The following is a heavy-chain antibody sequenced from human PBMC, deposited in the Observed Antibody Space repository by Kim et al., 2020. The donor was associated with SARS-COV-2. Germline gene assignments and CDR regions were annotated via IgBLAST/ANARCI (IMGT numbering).Heavy chain of an antibody. V-gene: IGHV4-34*01. Sequence: SETLSLTCAVYGGSFSGYYWSWIRQPPGKGLEWIGEINHSGSTNYNPSLKSRVTISVDTSKNQFSLKLSSVTAADTAVYYCARAHLALSIIYYYYGMDVWGQGTTVTVSS. CDR3: ARAHLALSIIYYYYGMDV. CDR2: INHSGST. J-gene: IGHJ6*02. CDR1: GGSFSGYY.